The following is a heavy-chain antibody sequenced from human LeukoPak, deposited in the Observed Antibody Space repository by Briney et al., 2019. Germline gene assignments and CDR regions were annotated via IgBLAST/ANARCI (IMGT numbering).Heavy chain of an antibody. CDR1: GGSISNSNYY. V-gene: IGHV4-39*01. D-gene: IGHD2-15*01. Sequence: SETLSLTCSVSGGSISNSNYYWGWIRPPPGKGLVWIGSIYDSGTTYYNPSLKRRVTMSVDTSKNQFSLKLTSVTAADTAVYYCARLGYCSGGSCYSFRKEQFWGQGTLVTVSS. CDR2: IYDSGTT. J-gene: IGHJ4*02. CDR3: ARLGYCSGGSCYSFRKEQF.